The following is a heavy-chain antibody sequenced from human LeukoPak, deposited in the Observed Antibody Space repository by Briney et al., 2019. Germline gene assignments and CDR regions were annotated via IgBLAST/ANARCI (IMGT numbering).Heavy chain of an antibody. CDR1: GYSFTSYW. D-gene: IGHD3-10*01. V-gene: IGHV5-51*01. Sequence: PGESLKISCKGSGYSFTSYWIGWVRQMPGKGLVWMGIIYPGDSDTRYSPSFQGQVTISAGKSISTAYLQWSSLKASDTAMYYCARTYYYGSGSYPFDYWGQGTLVTISS. CDR2: IYPGDSDT. J-gene: IGHJ4*02. CDR3: ARTYYYGSGSYPFDY.